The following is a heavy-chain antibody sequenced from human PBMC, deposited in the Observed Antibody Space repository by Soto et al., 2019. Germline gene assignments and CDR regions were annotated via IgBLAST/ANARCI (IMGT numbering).Heavy chain of an antibody. D-gene: IGHD6-13*01. V-gene: IGHV1-18*01. CDR3: ARGLGIAEVGDY. CDR2: ISGYNGNT. J-gene: IGHJ4*02. Sequence: ASVKVSCKTSGYMFSNYGINWARQAPGQGLEWMGWISGYNGNTNYAQKFQGRVTMTKDTSTSTAYMELRSLKSDDTAVYYCARGLGIAEVGDYWGQGTLVTAPQ. CDR1: GYMFSNYG.